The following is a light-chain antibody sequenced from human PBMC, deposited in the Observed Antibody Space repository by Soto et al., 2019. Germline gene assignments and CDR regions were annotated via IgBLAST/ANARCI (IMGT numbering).Light chain of an antibody. V-gene: IGKV3-15*01. J-gene: IGKJ5*01. CDR2: GAS. CDR1: QSVSSY. Sequence: VITHSPATLSVSPGERATLSCRPSQSVSSYLAWYQQKPGQAPRLLIYGASTRATGIPARFSVSGSGTEFTLTISSLQSEDFAVYYCQQYNIWPSITFGQGTRLEIK. CDR3: QQYNIWPSIT.